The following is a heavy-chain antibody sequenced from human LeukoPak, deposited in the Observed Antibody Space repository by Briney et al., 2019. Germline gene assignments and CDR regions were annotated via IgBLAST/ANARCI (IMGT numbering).Heavy chain of an antibody. CDR1: GGSISSYY. D-gene: IGHD3-10*01. Sequence: SETLSLTCTVSGGSISSYYWSWIRQPPGKGLEWTGYIHYSGSTSYNPSLKSRVTISVDTSKNQFSLKLSSVTAADTAVYYCARRPNTPYYYGSGSSYYFDYWGQGTLVTVSS. J-gene: IGHJ4*02. V-gene: IGHV4-59*12. CDR2: IHYSGST. CDR3: ARRPNTPYYYGSGSSYYFDY.